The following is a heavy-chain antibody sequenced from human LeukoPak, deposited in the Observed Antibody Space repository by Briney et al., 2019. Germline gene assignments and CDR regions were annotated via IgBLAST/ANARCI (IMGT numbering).Heavy chain of an antibody. D-gene: IGHD5-18*01. CDR2: ISGSGGST. Sequence: GGSLRLSCAASGFTFSSYGMSWVRQAPGKGLEWVSGISGSGGSTYYADSVKGRFTISRDNSKNTLYLQMNSLRAEDTAVYYCAKDLSDPVMVIDSWGQGTLVTVSS. V-gene: IGHV3-23*01. J-gene: IGHJ4*02. CDR3: AKDLSDPVMVIDS. CDR1: GFTFSSYG.